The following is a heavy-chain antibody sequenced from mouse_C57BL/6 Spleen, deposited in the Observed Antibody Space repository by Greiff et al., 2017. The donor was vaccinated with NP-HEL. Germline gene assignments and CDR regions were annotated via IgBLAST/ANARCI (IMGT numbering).Heavy chain of an antibody. V-gene: IGHV5-9-1*02. CDR1: GFTFSSYA. Sequence: EVKVVESGEGLVKPGGSLKLSCAASGFTFSSYAMSWVRQTPEKRLEWVAYISSGGDYIYYADTVKGRFTISRDNARNTLYLQMSSLKSEDTAMYYCTRDWAYDYDFYAMDYWGQGTSVTVSS. CDR2: ISSGGDYI. CDR3: TRDWAYDYDFYAMDY. J-gene: IGHJ4*01. D-gene: IGHD2-4*01.